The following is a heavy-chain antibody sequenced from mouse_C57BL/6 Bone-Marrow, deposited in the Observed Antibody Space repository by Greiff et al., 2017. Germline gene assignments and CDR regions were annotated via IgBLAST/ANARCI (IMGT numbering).Heavy chain of an antibody. CDR2: IYPRDGST. Sequence: LQGSDAELVKPGASVKISCKVSGYTFTDHTIHWMKQRPEQGLEWIGYIYPRDGSTKYNEKFKGKATLTADKSSSTAYMQLNSLTSEDSAVYFCARWEDHYDYLAWFAYWGQGTLVTVSA. D-gene: IGHD2-4*01. CDR3: ARWEDHYDYLAWFAY. J-gene: IGHJ3*01. CDR1: GYTFTDHT. V-gene: IGHV1-78*01.